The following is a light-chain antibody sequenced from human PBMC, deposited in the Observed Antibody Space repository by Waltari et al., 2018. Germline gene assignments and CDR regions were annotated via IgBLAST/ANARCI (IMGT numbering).Light chain of an antibody. Sequence: EIVLPQSPGTLSFSPGEGATLSCRASQSVSRYLAWYQQKAGQPPRLLIYEATSRATGTPDRCSGSGSGTDFSLTISRLEPEDFAVYYCQKYGTLPATFGQGTKVEIK. J-gene: IGKJ1*01. CDR1: QSVSRY. CDR3: QKYGTLPAT. V-gene: IGKV3-20*01. CDR2: EAT.